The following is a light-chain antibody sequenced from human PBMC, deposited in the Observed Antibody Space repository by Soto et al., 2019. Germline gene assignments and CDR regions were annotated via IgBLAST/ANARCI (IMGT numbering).Light chain of an antibody. Sequence: QSALTQPRSVSGSPGQSVTFSCTGTSSDVGGYAYVSWYQQHPGEVPKLVIFDVKKRPSGVPDRFSGSKSGNTASLTISDLQPDDEAEYFCFFYTGRDILFGGGTKVTVL. CDR2: DVK. CDR3: FFYTGRDIL. CDR1: SSDVGGYAY. V-gene: IGLV2-11*01. J-gene: IGLJ3*02.